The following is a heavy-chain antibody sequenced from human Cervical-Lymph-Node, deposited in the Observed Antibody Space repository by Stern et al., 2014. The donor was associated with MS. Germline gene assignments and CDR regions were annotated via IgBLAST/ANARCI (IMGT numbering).Heavy chain of an antibody. CDR2: IIPIFGTA. V-gene: IGHV1-69*01. D-gene: IGHD4-17*01. CDR1: GGTFSRYA. Sequence: MQLVESGAEVKKPGSSVKVSCKASGGTFSRYAISWVRQAPGQGLEWMGGIIPIFGTANYAQKFQGRVTITADESTSTAYMELSSLRSEDTAVYYCARDYGDYVGYYYGMDVWGQGTTVTVSS. CDR3: ARDYGDYVGYYYGMDV. J-gene: IGHJ6*02.